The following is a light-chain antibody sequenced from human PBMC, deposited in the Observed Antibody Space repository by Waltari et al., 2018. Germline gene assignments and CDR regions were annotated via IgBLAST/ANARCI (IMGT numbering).Light chain of an antibody. V-gene: IGLV2-14*01. CDR3: SSYTSISTLV. CDR1: SSDVCGYNY. CDR2: EVI. J-gene: IGLJ1*01. Sequence: QSALTQPASVSGSPGQSTTISCTGTSSDVCGYNYVSWYQQHPGKSPKLMIYEVINRPSGVSNRCSSSKSGHTASLTICGIQAEEEADYYCSSYTSISTLVFGTGTKVTVL.